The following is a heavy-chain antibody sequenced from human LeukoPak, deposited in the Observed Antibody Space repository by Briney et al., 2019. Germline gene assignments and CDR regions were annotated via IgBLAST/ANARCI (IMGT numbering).Heavy chain of an antibody. CDR2: ISDDGRRK. D-gene: IGHD4-17*01. CDR3: AKRPSDYGDYVSYFDY. Sequence: GGSLRLSCAASGFCFFSYGMHWVREAPGKGLGWVGVISDDGRRKDYADSVKGRFTISRDNSKDTLYLQMNSLRAEDTAVYYCAKRPSDYGDYVSYFDYWGQGTLVTVSS. CDR1: GFCFFSYG. V-gene: IGHV3-30*18. J-gene: IGHJ4*02.